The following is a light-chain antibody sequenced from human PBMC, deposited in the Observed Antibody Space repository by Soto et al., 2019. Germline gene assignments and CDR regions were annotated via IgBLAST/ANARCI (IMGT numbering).Light chain of an antibody. J-gene: IGKJ4*01. CDR1: QSVSSY. V-gene: IGKV3-11*01. CDR2: DAS. Sequence: EIVLTQSPATLSLSPGERATLSCRASQSVSSYLAWYQQKPGQAPRLLIYDASNRATGIPARFSGSGSGTDFTLTISRPEPEDFAVYYCPQRSNWPLPFGGGTKVQIK. CDR3: PQRSNWPLP.